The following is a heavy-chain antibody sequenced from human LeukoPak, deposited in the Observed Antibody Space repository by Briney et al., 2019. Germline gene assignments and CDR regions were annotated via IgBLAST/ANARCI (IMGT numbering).Heavy chain of an antibody. CDR2: LSGSGGST. J-gene: IGHJ1*01. CDR1: GFTFSSDA. CDR3: AKVMDEYFQH. Sequence: GGSLRLACAPAGFTFSSDAMRWVPQAPGKGLGWVSALSGSGGSTSYADSVKGRFTISRDNSKNTLYLQMNSLRAEDTAVYYCAKVMDEYFQHWGQGTLVTVSS. D-gene: IGHD2-21*01. V-gene: IGHV3-23*01.